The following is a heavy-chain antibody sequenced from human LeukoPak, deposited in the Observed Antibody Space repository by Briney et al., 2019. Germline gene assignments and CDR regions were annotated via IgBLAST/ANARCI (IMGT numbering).Heavy chain of an antibody. J-gene: IGHJ3*02. Sequence: GGSVRLSCAASGLTVSSNYMSCVRQAPGKGREWVANIKEDGREKYSVDSVKGRFTISRDNAKNSLYLQMISLRAQDTSVLYGAKDEYNWNVDAFDIWGQGTVVTVSS. CDR3: AKDEYNWNVDAFDI. CDR2: IKEDGREK. V-gene: IGHV3-7*03. D-gene: IGHD1-20*01. CDR1: GLTVSSNY.